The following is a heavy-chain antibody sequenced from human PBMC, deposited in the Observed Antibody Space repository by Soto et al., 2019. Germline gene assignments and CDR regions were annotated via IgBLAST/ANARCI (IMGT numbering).Heavy chain of an antibody. CDR1: EFTFSNYW. J-gene: IGHJ3*02. CDR2: IREDGGDI. Sequence: EVQLVESGGGLVQPWGSLRLSCAASEFTFSNYWMGWVRQAPGQGLEWVANIREDGGDIYYVDSVKGRFTISRDNAKNSLFLEMNRLRAEDTALYYCARGMGWRYAFDIWGQGTMVTVSS. CDR3: ARGMGWRYAFDI. D-gene: IGHD2-15*01. V-gene: IGHV3-7*01.